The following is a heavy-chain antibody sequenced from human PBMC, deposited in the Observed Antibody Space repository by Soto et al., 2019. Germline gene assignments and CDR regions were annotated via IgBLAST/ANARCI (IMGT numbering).Heavy chain of an antibody. D-gene: IGHD2-15*01. CDR2: INHSGST. Sequence: PWETLSLTCAVYGGSFSGYYWSWFRQPPGKGLEWIGEINHSGSTNYNPSLKSRVTISVDTSKNQFPLKLSSVTAADTAVYYFARVIVVVAATNAFDTWGQGTMVNVS. J-gene: IGHJ3*02. CDR1: GGSFSGYY. V-gene: IGHV4-34*01. CDR3: ARVIVVVAATNAFDT.